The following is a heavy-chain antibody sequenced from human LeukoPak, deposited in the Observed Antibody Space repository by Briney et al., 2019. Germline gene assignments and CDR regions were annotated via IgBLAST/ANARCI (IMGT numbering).Heavy chain of an antibody. CDR2: IIPIFGTA. CDR1: GGTFISYA. D-gene: IGHD3-22*01. CDR3: ARDRSSGYHFDY. Sequence: GASXKVSCKASGGTFISYAISWVRQAPGQGLEWMGRIIPIFGTANYAQKFQGRVTITTDEYTRTAYMELSSLRSEDTAVYYCARDRSSGYHFDYWGQGTLVTVSS. V-gene: IGHV1-69*05. J-gene: IGHJ4*02.